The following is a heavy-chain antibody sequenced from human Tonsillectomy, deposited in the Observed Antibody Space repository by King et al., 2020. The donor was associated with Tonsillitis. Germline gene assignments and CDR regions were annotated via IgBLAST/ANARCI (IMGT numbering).Heavy chain of an antibody. V-gene: IGHV5-51*03. CDR3: ATRGGYYDREF. Sequence: VQLVESGAEVKKPGESLKISCKVSGYNFTNYWIGWVRQMPGKGLEWMDIIYPSDSETRYSPSFQGQVTISADKSISTAYLQWRSLKASDTAMYYCATRGGYYDREFWGQGTLVTVSS. CDR2: IYPSDSET. CDR1: GYNFTNYW. D-gene: IGHD3-22*01. J-gene: IGHJ4*02.